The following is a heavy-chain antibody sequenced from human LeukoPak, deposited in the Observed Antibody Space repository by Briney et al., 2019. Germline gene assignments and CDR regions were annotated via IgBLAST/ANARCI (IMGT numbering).Heavy chain of an antibody. CDR2: TYYRSKWYN. D-gene: IGHD5-12*01. J-gene: IGHJ4*02. CDR1: GDSVSSNSAA. CDR3: ARSGPSGYIDF. V-gene: IGHV6-1*01. Sequence: SQTLSLTCAISGDSVSSNSAAWNWIRQYTSRGLEWLGRTYYRSKWYNGYAVSVKSRITINPDTSKNHFSLQLNSVTPEDTAIYYCARSGPSGYIDFWGQGTLVTVSS.